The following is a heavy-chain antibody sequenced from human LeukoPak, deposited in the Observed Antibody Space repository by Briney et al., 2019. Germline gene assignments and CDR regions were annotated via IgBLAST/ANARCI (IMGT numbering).Heavy chain of an antibody. CDR1: GGSISSYY. Sequence: SETLSLTCTVSGGSISSYYWSWIWQPPGKGLEWIGYIYYSGSTNYNPSLKSRVTISVDTSKNQFSLKLSSVTAADTAVYYCARGLAVSSSWYGRWFDPWGQGTLVTVSS. CDR2: IYYSGST. J-gene: IGHJ5*02. V-gene: IGHV4-59*08. CDR3: ARGLAVSSSWYGRWFDP. D-gene: IGHD6-13*01.